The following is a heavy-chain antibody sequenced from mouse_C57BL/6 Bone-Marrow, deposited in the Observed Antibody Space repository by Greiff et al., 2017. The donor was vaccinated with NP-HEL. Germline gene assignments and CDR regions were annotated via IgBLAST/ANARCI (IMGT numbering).Heavy chain of an antibody. D-gene: IGHD3-2*02. V-gene: IGHV1-64*01. CDR2: IHPNSGST. CDR1: GYTFTSYW. J-gene: IGHJ2*01. Sequence: QVQLQQSGAELVKPGASVKLSCKASGYTFTSYWMHWVKQRPGQGLEWIGMIHPNSGSTNYNEKFKSKATLTVDKSSSTAYMQLSSLTSEDSAVYYCARSSLQLSLRGYFDYWGQGTTLTVSS. CDR3: ARSSLQLSLRGYFDY.